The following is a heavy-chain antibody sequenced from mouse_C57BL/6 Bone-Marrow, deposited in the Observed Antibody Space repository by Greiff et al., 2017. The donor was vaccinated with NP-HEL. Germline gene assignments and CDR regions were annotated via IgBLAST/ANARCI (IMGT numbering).Heavy chain of an antibody. Sequence: QVQLKESGAELARPGASVKMSCKASGYTFTSYTMHWVKQRPGQGLEWIGYINPSSGYTKYNQKFKDKATLTADKSSSTAYMQLSSLTSEDSAVYYCARRDTTVHVWCAYWGQGTLVTVSA. CDR1: GYTFTSYT. V-gene: IGHV1-4*01. CDR3: ARRDTTVHVWCAY. D-gene: IGHD1-1*01. CDR2: INPSSGYT. J-gene: IGHJ3*01.